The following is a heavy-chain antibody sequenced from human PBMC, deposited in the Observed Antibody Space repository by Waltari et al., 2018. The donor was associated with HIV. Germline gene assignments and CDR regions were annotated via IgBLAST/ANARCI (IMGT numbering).Heavy chain of an antibody. V-gene: IGHV3-15*01. Sequence: EVQLVESGGGLVKPGGSLRLSCAASGFTFSNAWMSWVRQATGKGLEWVGRIKSKTDGGTTDYAAPVKGRFTIARDDSKNTRYLQMHSLRTEDTAVYYCTTLGSAELPLCDYWGQGTLVT. CDR1: GFTFSNAW. CDR2: IKSKTDGGTT. J-gene: IGHJ4*02. D-gene: IGHD1-26*01. CDR3: TTLGSAELPLCDY.